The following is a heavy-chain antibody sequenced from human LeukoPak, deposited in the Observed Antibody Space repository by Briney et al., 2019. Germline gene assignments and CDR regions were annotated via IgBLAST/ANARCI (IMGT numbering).Heavy chain of an antibody. J-gene: IGHJ4*02. D-gene: IGHD3-3*01. V-gene: IGHV3-7*01. CDR2: IKQDGSEK. Sequence: GGSLRLSCAAPGFTFSNYWMSWVLQAPGKGLKWVANIKQDGSEKYYVDSVKGRFTISRDNAKNSLYLQMNSLRAEDTAVYYCARDPTIFGVVIVPDYWGQGTLVTVSS. CDR1: GFTFSNYW. CDR3: ARDPTIFGVVIVPDY.